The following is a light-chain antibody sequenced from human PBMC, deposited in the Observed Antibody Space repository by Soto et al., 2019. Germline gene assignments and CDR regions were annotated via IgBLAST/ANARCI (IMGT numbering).Light chain of an antibody. CDR1: QSISSY. CDR2: AVS. V-gene: IGKV1-39*01. CDR3: QQTYSTPRT. J-gene: IGKJ1*01. Sequence: DIQMTQSPSSLSASVGDRVTITCRASQSISSYLNWYQQKPGKPPKLLIYAVSSFQSGVPSRFSGSVSGTDFSLTITSLQPEDFATYYCQQTYSTPRTFGQGTKVEIK.